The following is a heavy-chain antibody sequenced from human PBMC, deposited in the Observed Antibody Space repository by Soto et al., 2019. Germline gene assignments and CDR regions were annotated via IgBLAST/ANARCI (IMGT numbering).Heavy chain of an antibody. CDR1: GFTFSSYA. D-gene: IGHD5-12*01. Sequence: PGGSLRLSCAASGFTFSSYAMSWVRQAPGKGLEWVSAISGSGGSTYYADSVKGRFTISRDNSKNTLYLQMNSLRAEDTAVYYCAKGYSGYEYILDAFDIWGQGTMVTVSS. V-gene: IGHV3-23*01. CDR2: ISGSGGST. CDR3: AKGYSGYEYILDAFDI. J-gene: IGHJ3*02.